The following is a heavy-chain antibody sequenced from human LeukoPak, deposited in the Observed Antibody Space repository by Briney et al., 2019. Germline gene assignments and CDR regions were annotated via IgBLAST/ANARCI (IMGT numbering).Heavy chain of an antibody. D-gene: IGHD6-19*01. CDR1: GYTFTGYY. Sequence: ASVKVSCKXSGYTFTGYYMHWVRQAPGQGLEWMGWINPNSGGTNYSQKFQGRVTMTRDTSISTAYMELSWLRSDDTAVYYCARAGYSSDWYYVYWGQGTLVTVSS. CDR3: ARAGYSSDWYYVY. CDR2: INPNSGGT. V-gene: IGHV1-2*02. J-gene: IGHJ4*02.